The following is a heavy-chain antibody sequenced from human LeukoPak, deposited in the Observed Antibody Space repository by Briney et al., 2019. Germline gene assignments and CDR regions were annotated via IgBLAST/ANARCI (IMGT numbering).Heavy chain of an antibody. V-gene: IGHV1-3*01. D-gene: IGHD3/OR15-3a*01. J-gene: IGHJ4*02. CDR3: ATYGVDGLAGY. CDR1: GYTFANYV. CDR2: INAANGNT. Sequence: ASVKVSCKASGYTFANYVFHWVRQAPGQSLEWMGWINAANGNTKYSQRFQGRVTITRDTTASTAYMGLSSLRSEDTAVYYCATYGVDGLAGYWGRGTLVTVSS.